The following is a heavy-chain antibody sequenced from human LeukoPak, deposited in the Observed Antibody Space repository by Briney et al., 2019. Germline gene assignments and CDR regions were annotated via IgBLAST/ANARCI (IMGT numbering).Heavy chain of an antibody. CDR1: GFTFSSYE. Sequence: PGGSLRLSCAASGFTFSSYEMNWVRQAPGKGLEWVSYISSSGSTIYYADSVKGRFTISRDNAKNSLYLQMNSLRAEDTAVYYCARNYDSSPGAFDIWGQGTMVTVSS. V-gene: IGHV3-48*03. CDR2: ISSSGSTI. CDR3: ARNYDSSPGAFDI. J-gene: IGHJ3*02. D-gene: IGHD3-22*01.